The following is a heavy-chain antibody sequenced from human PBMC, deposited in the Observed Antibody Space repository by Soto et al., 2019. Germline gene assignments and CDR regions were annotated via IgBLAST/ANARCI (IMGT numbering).Heavy chain of an antibody. D-gene: IGHD2-15*01. CDR3: VRHGRSGGSSYSGWFDP. V-gene: IGHV5-51*01. Sequence: GESLKISCEASGYTFANYWIGWVRQMPGKGLELMGIIYPIGSDARYSPSFQGQVIISADKSINTAYLQWSSLRASDTAIYYCVRHGRSGGSSYSGWFDPWGQGTLVTVSP. CDR2: IYPIGSDA. CDR1: GYTFANYW. J-gene: IGHJ5*02.